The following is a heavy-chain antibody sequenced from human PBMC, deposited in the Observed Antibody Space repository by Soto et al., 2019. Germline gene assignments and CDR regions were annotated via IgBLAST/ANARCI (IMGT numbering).Heavy chain of an antibody. CDR3: ARCGWANDYRAYYYYGMDV. Sequence: QVQLVQSGAEVKKPGSSVKVSCKASGGTFSSYAISWVRQAPGQGLEWMGGIIPIFGTANYAQKFQGRVTITADESTSTAYMELSSLRSEDTAVYDCARCGWANDYRAYYYYGMDVWGQGTTVTVSS. V-gene: IGHV1-69*01. CDR1: GGTFSSYA. CDR2: IIPIFGTA. J-gene: IGHJ6*02. D-gene: IGHD4-4*01.